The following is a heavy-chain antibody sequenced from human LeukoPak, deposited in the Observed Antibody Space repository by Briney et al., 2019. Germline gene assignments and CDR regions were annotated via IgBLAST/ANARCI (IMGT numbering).Heavy chain of an antibody. CDR2: ISSSSSYI. D-gene: IGHD3-3*01. V-gene: IGHV3-21*01. CDR1: GFTFSSYS. Sequence: GGSLRLSCAASGFTFSSYSMTRVRQAPGKGLEWVSSISSSSSYIYYADSVKGRFTISRDNAKNSLYLQMNSLRAEDTAVYYCARDSYYDFWSGYDPLRDYYYYYGMDVWGQGTTVTVSS. J-gene: IGHJ6*02. CDR3: ARDSYYDFWSGYDPLRDYYYYYGMDV.